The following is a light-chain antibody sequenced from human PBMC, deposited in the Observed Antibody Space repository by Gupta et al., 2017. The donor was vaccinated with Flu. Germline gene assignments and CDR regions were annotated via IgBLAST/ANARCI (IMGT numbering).Light chain of an antibody. V-gene: IGKV3-15*01. CDR2: GAS. CDR1: QSISSN. J-gene: IGKJ1*01. CDR3: QQYNNWPWT. Sequence: IVITESPSTLSVCRGERATLPCRASQSISSNLAWYQQKPGQAPRLLIYGASTRATGIPARFSGSGSGTEFTLTISSLQSEDFAVYYCQQYNNWPWTFGEGTKVEIK.